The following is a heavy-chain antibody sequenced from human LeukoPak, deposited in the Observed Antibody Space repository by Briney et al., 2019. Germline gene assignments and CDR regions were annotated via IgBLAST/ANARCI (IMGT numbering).Heavy chain of an antibody. D-gene: IGHD3-22*01. J-gene: IGHJ5*02. CDR1: GGTFSSYS. V-gene: IGHV1-69*02. CDR2: IIPILGIA. CDR3: ARALYDSSAYINWFDP. Sequence: GSSVKVSCKASGGTFSSYSIGWVRQAPGQGLEWLGRIIPILGIANYAQKFQGRVTITADKSTSTAYMELSSLRSEDTAVYYCARALYDSSAYINWFDPWGQGTLVTVSS.